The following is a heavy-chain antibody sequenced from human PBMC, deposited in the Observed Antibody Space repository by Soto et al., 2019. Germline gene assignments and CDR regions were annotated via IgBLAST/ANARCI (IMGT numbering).Heavy chain of an antibody. D-gene: IGHD6-13*01. J-gene: IGHJ4*02. CDR1: GYTFTSYG. CDR3: AGMIMYSISSFFDD. Sequence: GASVKVSCKASGYTFTSYGISWVRQAPGQGLEWMGWISAYNGNTNYAQKLQGRVTMTTDTSTSTAYMELRSLRSDDTAVYYCAGMIMYSISSFFDDWGQGTLVTVSS. CDR2: ISAYNGNT. V-gene: IGHV1-18*01.